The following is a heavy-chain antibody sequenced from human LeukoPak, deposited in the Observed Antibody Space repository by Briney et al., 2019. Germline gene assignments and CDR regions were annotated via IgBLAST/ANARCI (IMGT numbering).Heavy chain of an antibody. Sequence: PGRSLRLSCAASGFTFSSYGMHWVRQAPGKGLEWVAVIWYDGSNKYYADSVKGRFTISRDNSKNTLYLQMNSLRAEDTAVYYCAKDASPAGLDYWGQGTPVTVSS. CDR2: IWYDGSNK. CDR1: GFTFSSYG. CDR3: AKDASPAGLDY. J-gene: IGHJ4*02. V-gene: IGHV3-33*06.